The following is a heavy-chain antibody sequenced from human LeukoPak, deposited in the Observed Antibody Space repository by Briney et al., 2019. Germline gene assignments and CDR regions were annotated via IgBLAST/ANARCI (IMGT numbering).Heavy chain of an antibody. CDR3: ARALEALGYCSSTSCYLLPGY. CDR1: GFTFSSYA. Sequence: GGSLRLSCAASGFTFSSYAMHWVRQAPGKGLEWVAVISYDGSTKYYADSVKGRLSISRDNSKNTQYLQMNSLRAEDTAVYYCARALEALGYCSSTSCYLLPGYWGQGTLVTVSS. V-gene: IGHV3-30*01. J-gene: IGHJ4*02. D-gene: IGHD2-2*01. CDR2: ISYDGSTK.